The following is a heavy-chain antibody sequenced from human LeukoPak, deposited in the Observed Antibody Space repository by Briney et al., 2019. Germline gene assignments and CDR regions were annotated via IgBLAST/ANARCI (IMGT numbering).Heavy chain of an antibody. CDR1: GGSISIYY. CDR2: VYNSGST. V-gene: IGHV4-59*01. CDR3: VRDRELFY. J-gene: IGHJ4*02. D-gene: IGHD1-7*01. Sequence: SETLSLTCTVSGGSISIYYWSWIRQPPGKGLEWLGYVYNSGSTDYNPSLKSRVTISADTSKNQFSLKRSSVTAADTAVYYCVRDRELFYWGQGTLVTVSS.